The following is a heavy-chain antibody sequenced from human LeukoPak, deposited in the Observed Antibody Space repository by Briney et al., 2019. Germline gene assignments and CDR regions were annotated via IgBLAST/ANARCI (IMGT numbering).Heavy chain of an antibody. CDR3: ARSSYYYDTQLDY. J-gene: IGHJ4*02. Sequence: GESLKISCKGPGYSFTSYWIGWVRQMPGKGLEWMGIIYPGDSDTRYSPSFQGQVTISADKSISTAYLQWSSLKASDTAMYYCARSSYYYDTQLDYWGQGTLVTVSS. D-gene: IGHD3-22*01. CDR1: GYSFTSYW. V-gene: IGHV5-51*01. CDR2: IYPGDSDT.